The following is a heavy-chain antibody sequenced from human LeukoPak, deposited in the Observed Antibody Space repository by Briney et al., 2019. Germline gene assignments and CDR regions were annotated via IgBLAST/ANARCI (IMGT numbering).Heavy chain of an antibody. CDR3: ARWRRYSSSSFDY. J-gene: IGHJ4*02. CDR2: ISNIGST. D-gene: IGHD6-13*01. CDR1: GASIRSYF. Sequence: SETLSLTCTVSGASIRSYFWTWIRQSPGKGLEWIGYISNIGSTNYNPSLKSRVTISRDTSNNQFSLKLSSVTAADTAVYYCARWRRYSSSSFDYWGQGTLVTVSS. V-gene: IGHV4-59*12.